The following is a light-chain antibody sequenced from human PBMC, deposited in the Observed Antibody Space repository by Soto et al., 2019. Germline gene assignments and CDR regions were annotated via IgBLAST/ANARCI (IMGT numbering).Light chain of an antibody. V-gene: IGKV4-1*01. CDR1: QSVLYSSNNKNY. CDR3: QQYYSTPYT. CDR2: WAS. J-gene: IGKJ2*01. Sequence: DIVMTQSPDSLAVSLGERATINCKSSQSVLYSSNNKNYLAWYQQKPGRPPKLFINWASTRESGVPDRFSGSGSGTDFTLTISSLQAEDVAVYYCQQYYSTPYTFGQGTKLEIK.